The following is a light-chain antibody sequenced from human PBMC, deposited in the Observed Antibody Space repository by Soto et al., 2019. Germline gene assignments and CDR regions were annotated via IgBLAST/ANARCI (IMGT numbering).Light chain of an antibody. Sequence: VLTQPASVSGSPGQSITISCTGTSSDVGSYNLVSWYQQHPGKAPKLMIYEVSKRPSGVSNRFSGSKSGNTASLTISGLQAEDEADYYCCSYAGSSTYYVFGTGTKSPS. CDR3: CSYAGSSTYYV. V-gene: IGLV2-23*02. CDR1: SSDVGSYNL. J-gene: IGLJ1*01. CDR2: EVS.